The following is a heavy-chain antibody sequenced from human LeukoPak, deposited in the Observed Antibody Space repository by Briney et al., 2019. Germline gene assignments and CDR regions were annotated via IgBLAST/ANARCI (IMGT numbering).Heavy chain of an antibody. CDR3: ARNQRRLDY. V-gene: IGHV3-7*01. J-gene: IGHJ4*02. CDR2: IKQDGSEK. Sequence: PGGSLRLSCAASGFTFSNYWMTWVRQAPGKGLELLANIKQDGSEKYYVDSVKGRFTISRDNAKNSLYLQMNSLRAEDTAVYYCARNQRRLDYWGQGTLVTVSS. CDR1: GFTFSNYW. D-gene: IGHD1-14*01.